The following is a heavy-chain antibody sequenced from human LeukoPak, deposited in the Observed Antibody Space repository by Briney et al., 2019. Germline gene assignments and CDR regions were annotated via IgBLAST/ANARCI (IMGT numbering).Heavy chain of an antibody. CDR1: GDSISTYY. CDR2: VYYRGST. D-gene: IGHD3-10*01. J-gene: IGHJ4*02. CDR3: ARQIAYGRYFDY. Sequence: PSETLSLTCTVSGDSISTYYWSWIRQPPGKGLVWIGYVYYRGSTTYNPSLKSRVTISVDTSKNQFSLELNSVTAADTAVYYCARQIAYGRYFDYWGQGALVTVSS. V-gene: IGHV4-59*08.